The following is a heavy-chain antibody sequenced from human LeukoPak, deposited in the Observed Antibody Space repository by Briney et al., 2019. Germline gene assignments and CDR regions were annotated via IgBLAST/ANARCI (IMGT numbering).Heavy chain of an antibody. D-gene: IGHD6-6*01. J-gene: IGHJ6*03. CDR2: ISSSSSYI. CDR3: AKPLGSSGYYYYYMDV. Sequence: PGGSLRLSCAAPGFTFSSYSMNWVRQAPGKGLEWVSSISSSSSYIYYADSVKGRFTISRDNAKNSLYLQMNSLRAEDTAVYYCAKPLGSSGYYYYYMDVWSKGTTVTVSS. CDR1: GFTFSSYS. V-gene: IGHV3-21*04.